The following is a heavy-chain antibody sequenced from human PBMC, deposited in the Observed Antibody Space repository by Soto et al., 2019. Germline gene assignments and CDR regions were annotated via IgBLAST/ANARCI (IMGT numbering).Heavy chain of an antibody. D-gene: IGHD3-22*01. J-gene: IGHJ2*01. CDR1: GFTFNIYG. CDR3: AKDSRFYYDSTGHYLPINWSFDL. CDR2: ISYDGSNQ. Sequence: GESLKVSCASSGFTFNIYGMHWVRQAPDKGLEWVALISYDGSNQYYADSVKGRFTISRDNSKNTLFLQMNSLRAEDTAVYYCAKDSRFYYDSTGHYLPINWSFDLWGRGSLVTVSS. V-gene: IGHV3-30*18.